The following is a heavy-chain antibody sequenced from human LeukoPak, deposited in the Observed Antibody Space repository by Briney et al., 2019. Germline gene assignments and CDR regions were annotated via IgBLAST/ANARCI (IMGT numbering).Heavy chain of an antibody. D-gene: IGHD2-8*02. CDR3: ARDDVTTNGGVIADSSVFDI. CDR2: ISGGSTYI. J-gene: IGHJ3*02. CDR1: GFIFTNYN. Sequence: PGGSLRLSCAASGFIFTNYNLNWVRQAPGKGLEWISSISGGSTYIYYADSVRGRFTISRDNAKNSLYLQMNSLRGEDTALYYCARDDVTTNGGVIADSSVFDIWGQGTMVTVSS. V-gene: IGHV3-21*01.